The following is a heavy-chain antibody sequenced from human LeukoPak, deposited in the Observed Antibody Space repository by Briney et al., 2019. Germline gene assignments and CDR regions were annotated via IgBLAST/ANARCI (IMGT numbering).Heavy chain of an antibody. D-gene: IGHD3-10*01. Sequence: GESLKISCKGSKNSFTGYWIAWVRQMPGKGLEWMGIIYPDDSDARYSPSFQGQVTISADKSIGTAYLQWSSLKASDTAMYYCARQRSSYGSGTYYFKELDYWGQGTLVTVSS. CDR1: KNSFTGYW. CDR2: IYPDDSDA. CDR3: ARQRSSYGSGTYYFKELDY. J-gene: IGHJ4*02. V-gene: IGHV5-51*01.